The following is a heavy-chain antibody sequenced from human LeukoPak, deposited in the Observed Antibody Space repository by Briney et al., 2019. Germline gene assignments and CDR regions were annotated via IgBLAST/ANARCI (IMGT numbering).Heavy chain of an antibody. CDR1: GFTFSNYA. CDR2: ISSGGTYE. CDR3: ARDSTYYYDSGSSGPHYFDN. J-gene: IGHJ4*02. D-gene: IGHD3-10*01. Sequence: GGSLRLSCAASGFTFSNYAMHWVRQAPGKGLEWVSLISSGGTYEYYADSVKGRFTISRDDSKNTLYLQLNSLRAEDTAVYYCARDSTYYYDSGSSGPHYFDNWGQGTLVTVSS. V-gene: IGHV3-30*01.